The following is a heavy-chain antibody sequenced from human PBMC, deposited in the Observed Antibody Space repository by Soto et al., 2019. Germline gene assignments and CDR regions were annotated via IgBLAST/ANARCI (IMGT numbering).Heavy chain of an antibody. Sequence: SQPLSLTCAISGDSVSSNSAAWNWIRQSPSRGLEWLGRTYYRSKWYNDYAVSVKSRITINPDTSKNQFSLQLNSVTPEDTAVYSCAREGYYYVSSGYYNYYYGMDVWGQGTTVTVSS. D-gene: IGHD3-22*01. J-gene: IGHJ6*02. CDR2: TYYRSKWYN. CDR1: GDSVSSNSAA. V-gene: IGHV6-1*01. CDR3: AREGYYYVSSGYYNYYYGMDV.